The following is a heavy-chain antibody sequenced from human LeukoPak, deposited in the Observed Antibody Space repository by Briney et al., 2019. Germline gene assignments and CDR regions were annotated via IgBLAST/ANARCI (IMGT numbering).Heavy chain of an antibody. V-gene: IGHV4-34*01. CDR2: INHSGST. CDR1: GGSFSGYY. CDR3: ARRRRMVRGVIGYYYMDV. J-gene: IGHJ6*03. Sequence: SETLSLTCAVYGGSFSGYYWSWIRQPPGKGLEWIGEINHSGSTNYNPSLKSRVTISVDTSKNHFSLKLSSVTAADTAVYYCARRRRMVRGVIGYYYMDVWGKGTTVTVSS. D-gene: IGHD3-10*01.